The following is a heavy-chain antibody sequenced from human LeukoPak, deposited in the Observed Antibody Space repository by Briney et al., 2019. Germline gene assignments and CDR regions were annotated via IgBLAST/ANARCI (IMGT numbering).Heavy chain of an antibody. CDR1: GYTFSNYG. J-gene: IGHJ5*02. CDR3: AGYFEGYCTSMNCFRGFDP. Sequence: AASVKVSCKASGYTFSNYGITWVRQAPGQGLEWMGWINVPSGSKQYAQRYQGRLTLATDVSTSTVYMELRTLTSDDTAVYYCAGYFEGYCTSMNCFRGFDPWGQGTLVTVSS. V-gene: IGHV1-18*01. D-gene: IGHD2-2*01. CDR2: INVPSGSK.